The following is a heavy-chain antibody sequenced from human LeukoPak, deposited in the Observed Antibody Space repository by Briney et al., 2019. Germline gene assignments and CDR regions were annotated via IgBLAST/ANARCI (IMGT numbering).Heavy chain of an antibody. CDR1: GFTFTSSA. V-gene: IGHV1-58*02. CDR3: VAFVDYYGPKGDWYFDL. CDR2: IVVGSGNT. J-gene: IGHJ2*01. Sequence: SVKVSCKASGFTFTSSAMQWVRQARGQRLEWIGWIVVGSGNTNYAQKFQERVTITRDMSTSTAYMELSSLRSEDAAVYYCVAFVDYYGPKGDWYFDLWGRGTLVTVSS. D-gene: IGHD3-10*01.